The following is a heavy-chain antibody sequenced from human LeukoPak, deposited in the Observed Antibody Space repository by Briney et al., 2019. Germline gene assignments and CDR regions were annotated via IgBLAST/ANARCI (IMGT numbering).Heavy chain of an antibody. CDR3: ARDAARVVPAAYYYYYGMDV. CDR2: ISYDGSNK. V-gene: IGHV3-30-3*01. D-gene: IGHD2-2*01. CDR1: GFTFSSYA. Sequence: GGSLRLSCAASGFTFSSYAMHWVRQAPGKGLEWVAVISYDGSNKYYADSVKGRSTISRDNSKNTLYLQMNSLRAEDTAVYYCARDAARVVPAAYYYYYGMDVWGQGTTVTVSS. J-gene: IGHJ6*02.